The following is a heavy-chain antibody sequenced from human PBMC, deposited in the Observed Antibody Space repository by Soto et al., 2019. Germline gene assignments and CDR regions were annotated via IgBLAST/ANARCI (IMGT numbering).Heavy chain of an antibody. J-gene: IGHJ3*02. CDR1: GFTFSSYA. CDR3: AKDHWNDRNGPGPHGADAFDI. V-gene: IGHV3-23*01. Sequence: GGSLRLSCAASGFTFSSYAMSWVRQAPGKGLEWVSAISGSGGSTYYADSVKGRFTISRDNSKNTLYLQMNSLRAEDTAVYYCAKDHWNDRNGPGPHGADAFDIWGQGTMVTVSS. D-gene: IGHD1-1*01. CDR2: ISGSGGST.